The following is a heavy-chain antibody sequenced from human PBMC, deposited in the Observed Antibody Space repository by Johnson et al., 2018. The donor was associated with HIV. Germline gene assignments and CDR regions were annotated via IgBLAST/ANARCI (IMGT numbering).Heavy chain of an antibody. CDR1: GFTFSNAW. D-gene: IGHD3-9*01. CDR3: TTPGYDTEDAFDI. Sequence: GQLVESGGGLVKPGGSLRLSCAASGFTFSNAWMSWVRQAPGKGLEWVGRIKSKTDGGTTDYAAPVKGRFTISRDDSKNTLYLQMNSLKTEDTAVYYCTTPGYDTEDAFDIWGQGTMVTVSS. CDR2: IKSKTDGGTT. V-gene: IGHV3-15*01. J-gene: IGHJ3*02.